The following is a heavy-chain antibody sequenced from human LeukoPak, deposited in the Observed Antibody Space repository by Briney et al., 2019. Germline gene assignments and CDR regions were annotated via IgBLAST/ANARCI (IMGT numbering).Heavy chain of an antibody. D-gene: IGHD5-12*01. Sequence: GESLRLSCVLSGLTFSDAWMSWVRQAPGKGLEWVGRIRNDRITDYAAPVQGRFSISRDDSKNTFYLQMNSLRTEDTGMYFCTWMATIFTVDYWGQGTLVTVSS. J-gene: IGHJ4*02. V-gene: IGHV3-15*01. CDR2: IRNDRIT. CDR1: GLTFSDAW. CDR3: TWMATIFTVDY.